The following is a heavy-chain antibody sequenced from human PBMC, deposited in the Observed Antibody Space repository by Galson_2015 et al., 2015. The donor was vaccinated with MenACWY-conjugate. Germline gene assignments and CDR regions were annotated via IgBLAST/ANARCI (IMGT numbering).Heavy chain of an antibody. CDR2: INPSSGST. J-gene: IGHJ4*02. D-gene: IGHD5-18*01. CDR3: ARDGGYSYANNPKRSPTYFDY. Sequence: SVKVSCKASGYTFTGYYMHWVRQAPGQGLEWMGWINPSSGSTNYAQKFKGWVTITRDTSISTSYMEPSRLRSEDTAVYYCARDGGYSYANNPKRSPTYFDYWGQGTLVTVSS. CDR1: GYTFTGYY. V-gene: IGHV1-2*04.